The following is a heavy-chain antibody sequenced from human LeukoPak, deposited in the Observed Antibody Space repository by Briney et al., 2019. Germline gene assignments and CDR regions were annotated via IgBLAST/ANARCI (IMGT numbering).Heavy chain of an antibody. CDR1: GYTFTGYY. CDR2: INPNSGGT. CDR3: ARDGTGVYNLVQY. D-gene: IGHD5-24*01. Sequence: ASVKVSCKASGYTFTGYYMHWVRQAPGQGLEWMRWINPNSGGTNYAQKFQGRVTMTRDTSISAVYMELSRLRSDDTAVYYCARDGTGVYNLVQYWGQGTLVTVSS. J-gene: IGHJ4*02. V-gene: IGHV1-2*02.